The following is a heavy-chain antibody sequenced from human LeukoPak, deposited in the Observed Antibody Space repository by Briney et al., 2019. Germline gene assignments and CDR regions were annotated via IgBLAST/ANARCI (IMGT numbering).Heavy chain of an antibody. D-gene: IGHD6-19*01. J-gene: IGHJ4*02. Sequence: PGRSLRLSCAASGFTFSSYGMHWVRQAPGKGLEWVAVISYDGSNKYYADSVKGRFTISRDDSKNTLYLQMNSLRAEDTAVYYCARDPHLSGWSDCWGQGTLVTVSS. CDR1: GFTFSSYG. V-gene: IGHV3-30*03. CDR2: ISYDGSNK. CDR3: ARDPHLSGWSDC.